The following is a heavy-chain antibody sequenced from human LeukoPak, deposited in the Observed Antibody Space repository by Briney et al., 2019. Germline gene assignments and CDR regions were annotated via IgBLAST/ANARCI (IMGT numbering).Heavy chain of an antibody. J-gene: IGHJ4*02. CDR1: GGTFSSYA. Sequence: SVKVSCKASGGTFSSYAISWVRQAPGQGLEWMGGIIPIFGTANYAQKFQGRVTITADKSTSTAYMELSSPRSEDTAVYYCARERSYYLDYWGQGTLVTVSS. D-gene: IGHD1-26*01. V-gene: IGHV1-69*06. CDR2: IIPIFGTA. CDR3: ARERSYYLDY.